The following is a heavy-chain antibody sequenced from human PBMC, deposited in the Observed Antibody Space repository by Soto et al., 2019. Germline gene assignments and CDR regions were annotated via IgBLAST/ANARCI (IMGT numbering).Heavy chain of an antibody. CDR2: INHSGST. J-gene: IGHJ4*02. CDR3: ARLTIFGVVTPGGY. CDR1: GGSFSGYY. D-gene: IGHD3-3*01. Sequence: PSETLSLTCAVYGGSFSGYYWSWIRQPPGKGLEWIGEINHSGSTNYNPSLKSRVTLSVDTSKNQFSLKLSSVTAADTAVYYCARLTIFGVVTPGGYWGQGTLVTVS. V-gene: IGHV4-34*01.